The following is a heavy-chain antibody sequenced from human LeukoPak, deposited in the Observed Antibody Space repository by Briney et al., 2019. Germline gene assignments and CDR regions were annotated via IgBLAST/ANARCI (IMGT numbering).Heavy chain of an antibody. CDR3: ARASPPITMVRGVGWFDP. D-gene: IGHD3-10*01. Sequence: KSSETLSLTCTVSGGSISSYYWSWIRQPPGKGLEWIGRIYTSGSTNYNPSLKSRVTMSVDTSKNQFSLKLSSVTAADTAVYYCARASPPITMVRGVGWFDPWGQGTLVTVSS. CDR1: GGSISSYY. V-gene: IGHV4-4*07. CDR2: IYTSGST. J-gene: IGHJ5*02.